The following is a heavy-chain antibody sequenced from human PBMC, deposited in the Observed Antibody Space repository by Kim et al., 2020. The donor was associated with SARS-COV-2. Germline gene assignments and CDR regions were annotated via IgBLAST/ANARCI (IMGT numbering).Heavy chain of an antibody. CDR3: AYSSSPNSPFDY. V-gene: IGHV1-2*06. D-gene: IGHD6-13*01. CDR2: INPNSGGT. Sequence: ASVKVSCKASGYTFTGYYMHWVRQAPGQGLEWMGRINPNSGGTNYAQKFQGRVTMTRDTSISTAYMELSRLRSDDTAVYYCAYSSSPNSPFDYWGQGTLVTVSS. CDR1: GYTFTGYY. J-gene: IGHJ4*02.